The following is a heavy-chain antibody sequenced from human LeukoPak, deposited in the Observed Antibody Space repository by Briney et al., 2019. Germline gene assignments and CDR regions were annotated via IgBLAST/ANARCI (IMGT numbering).Heavy chain of an antibody. CDR3: ARELGGFDI. J-gene: IGHJ3*02. V-gene: IGHV3-74*01. Sequence: GGSLRLSCAASGFNFSTYWMHWVRQAPGKGLVWVSHIQGDGGITNYAGSVKGRFTISRDNAKNTLYLQMNSLRAEDTAVYYCARELGGFDIWGQGTMVTVSP. CDR2: IQGDGGIT. D-gene: IGHD2-15*01. CDR1: GFNFSTYW.